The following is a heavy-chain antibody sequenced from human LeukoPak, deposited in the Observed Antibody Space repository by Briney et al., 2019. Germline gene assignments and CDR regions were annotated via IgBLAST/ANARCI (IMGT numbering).Heavy chain of an antibody. CDR3: ARSFCSSSSCYGASYYYYYMDV. J-gene: IGHJ6*03. CDR1: GGTLSSYA. Sequence: SVKVSCKASGGTLSSYAISWVRQAPGQGLEWMGRIIPIFGTANYAQKFQGRVTITADKSTSTAYMELSSLRSEDTAVYYCARSFCSSSSCYGASYYYYYMDVWGKGTTVTVSS. CDR2: IIPIFGTA. D-gene: IGHD2-2*01. V-gene: IGHV1-69*06.